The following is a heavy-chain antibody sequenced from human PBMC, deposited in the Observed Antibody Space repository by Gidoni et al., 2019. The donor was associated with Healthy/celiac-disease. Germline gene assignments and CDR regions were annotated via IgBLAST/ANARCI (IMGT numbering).Heavy chain of an antibody. Sequence: QVQLVQSGAEVKKLGSSLKVSCKASGGTFSSYAISWVRQAPGQGLEWMGGIIPIFGTANYAQKCQGRVTITADESTSTAYMELSSLRSEDTAVYYCASYDTRGGYDSCDAFDIWGQGTMVTVSS. V-gene: IGHV1-69*01. CDR1: GGTFSSYA. D-gene: IGHD5-12*01. CDR3: ASYDTRGGYDSCDAFDI. J-gene: IGHJ3*02. CDR2: IIPIFGTA.